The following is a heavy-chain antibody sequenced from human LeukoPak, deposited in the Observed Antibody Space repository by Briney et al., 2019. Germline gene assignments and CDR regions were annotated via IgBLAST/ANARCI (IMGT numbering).Heavy chain of an antibody. CDR2: MNPHNGDT. J-gene: IGHJ3*02. D-gene: IGHD6-13*01. V-gene: IGHV1-8*03. CDR1: GYTFTTYD. Sequence: GASVKVSCKASGYTFTTYDINWVRQATGQGLEWMGWMNPHNGDTGSAQRFQGRVTITRDTSISTAYMELSSLTSEDTAVYYCARGAAAAGTSRAFDIWGQGTMVTVSS. CDR3: ARGAAAAGTSRAFDI.